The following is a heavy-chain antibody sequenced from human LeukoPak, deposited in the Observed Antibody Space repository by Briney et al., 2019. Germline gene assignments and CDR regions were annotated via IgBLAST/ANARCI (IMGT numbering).Heavy chain of an antibody. V-gene: IGHV1-69*13. CDR2: IIPIFGTA. CDR1: GYTFTSYA. CDR3: ARDLFARGVAADY. D-gene: IGHD6-19*01. J-gene: IGHJ4*02. Sequence: SVKVSCKASGYTFTSYAMHWVRQAPGQGLEWMGGIIPIFGTANYAQKFQGRVTITADESTSTAYMELSSLRSEDTAMYYCARDLFARGVAADYWGQGTLVTVSS.